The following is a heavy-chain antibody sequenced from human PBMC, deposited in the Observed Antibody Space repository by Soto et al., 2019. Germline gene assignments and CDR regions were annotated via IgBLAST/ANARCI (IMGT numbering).Heavy chain of an antibody. CDR2: ISYDGSNK. CDR1: GFTFSSYA. J-gene: IGHJ4*02. Sequence: QVQLVESGGGVVQPGRSLRLSCAASGFTFSSYAMHWVRQAPGKGLEWVAVISYDGSNKYYADSVKGRFTISRDNSKNTRYLQMNSLRAEDTAVYYCARDPLDCSGGSCYGFDYWGQGTLVTVSS. D-gene: IGHD2-15*01. V-gene: IGHV3-30-3*01. CDR3: ARDPLDCSGGSCYGFDY.